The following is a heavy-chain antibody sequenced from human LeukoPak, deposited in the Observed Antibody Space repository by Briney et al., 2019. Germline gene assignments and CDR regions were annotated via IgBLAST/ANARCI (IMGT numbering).Heavy chain of an antibody. CDR2: IYYSGST. CDR1: GGSISSSY. CDR3: ASDRIEVDAFDI. J-gene: IGHJ3*02. D-gene: IGHD2-15*01. Sequence: SETLSLTCTVSGGSISSSYWSWIRQPPGKGLEWIGYIYYSGSTNYNPSLKSRVTISVDTSKNQFSLKLSSVTAADTAVYYCASDRIEVDAFDIWGQGTMVTVSS. V-gene: IGHV4-59*08.